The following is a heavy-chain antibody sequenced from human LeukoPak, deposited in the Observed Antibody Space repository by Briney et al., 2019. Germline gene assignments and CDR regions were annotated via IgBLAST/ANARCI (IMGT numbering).Heavy chain of an antibody. Sequence: SGTLSLTCAVSGGSISRGNWWSWVRQPPGKGLERIGEMYHSGTTNYNPSLKSRVTISVDTSKNHFSLKLSSVTAADTAVYYCARIYCSSISCWIDYWGQGTLVTVSP. CDR1: GGSISRGNW. D-gene: IGHD2-2*01. CDR3: ARIYCSSISCWIDY. V-gene: IGHV4-4*02. CDR2: MYHSGTT. J-gene: IGHJ4*02.